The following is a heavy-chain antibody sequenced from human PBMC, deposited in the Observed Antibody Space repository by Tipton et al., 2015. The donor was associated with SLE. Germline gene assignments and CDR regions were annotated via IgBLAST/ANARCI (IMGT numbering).Heavy chain of an antibody. D-gene: IGHD6-19*01. J-gene: IGHJ3*02. CDR3: ARERPAVGVDALDI. CDR1: GGSISSSSYY. Sequence: LRLSCTVSGGSISSSSYYWGWIRQPAGGGLEWIGRIYTNENTNYNPSLKSRVTMSVDTSKNHFSLKLISVTAADTAVYYCARERPAVGVDALDIWGQGTMVTVSS. V-gene: IGHV4-61*02. CDR2: IYTNENT.